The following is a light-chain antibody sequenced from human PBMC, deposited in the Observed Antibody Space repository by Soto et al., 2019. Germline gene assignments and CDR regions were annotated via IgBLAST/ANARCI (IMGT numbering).Light chain of an antibody. CDR3: QQYYSTLQFT. V-gene: IGKV4-1*01. CDR1: QSALYSSNNKNY. Sequence: DIVMTQSPDSLAVSLGERATINCKSSQSALYSSNNKNYLAWYQQKPGQPPKLLIYWASTRASGVPDRFSGSGSGTDFTLPISSLQAEDVAVYYCQQYYSTLQFTFGGGTKVEIK. J-gene: IGKJ4*01. CDR2: WAS.